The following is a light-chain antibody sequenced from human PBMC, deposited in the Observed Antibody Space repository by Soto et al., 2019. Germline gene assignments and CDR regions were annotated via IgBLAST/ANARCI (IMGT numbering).Light chain of an antibody. CDR2: GAS. J-gene: IGKJ2*01. Sequence: EIVMTQSPATLSVSPGERATLSCRASQSVSSNLAWYQQKPGQAPRLLIYGASTRATGIPARFSGSGSGTEFTLTISGLQSEDFVVYYCQQYNNWPLLYTFGQGTKLEIK. CDR1: QSVSSN. CDR3: QQYNNWPLLYT. V-gene: IGKV3-15*01.